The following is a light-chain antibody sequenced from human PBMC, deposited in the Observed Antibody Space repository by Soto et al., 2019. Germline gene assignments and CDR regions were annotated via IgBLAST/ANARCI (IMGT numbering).Light chain of an antibody. CDR2: EVS. CDR3: SSYAGSNNYV. V-gene: IGLV2-8*01. Sequence: QSALTQPPSASGSPGQSVTISCTGTNSDVGGYNYVSWYQQHPGNAPKLMIYEVSKRPPGVPDRFSGSKSGNTASLTVSGLQAEDEADYYCSSYAGSNNYVFGTATKLTVL. CDR1: NSDVGGYNY. J-gene: IGLJ1*01.